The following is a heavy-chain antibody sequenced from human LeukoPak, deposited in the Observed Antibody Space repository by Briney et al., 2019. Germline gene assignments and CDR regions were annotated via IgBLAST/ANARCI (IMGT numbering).Heavy chain of an antibody. V-gene: IGHV4-31*03. CDR1: GGSISSGGYY. D-gene: IGHD6-6*01. CDR2: IYYSGST. CDR3: ARELGIAARRPDRYFDY. J-gene: IGHJ4*02. Sequence: SETLSLTCTVSGGSISSGGYYWSWIRQHPGKGLEWIGYIYYSGSTYYNPSLKSRVTISVDTSKNQFSLKLSSVTAADTAVYYCARELGIAARRPDRYFDYWGQGTPVTVSS.